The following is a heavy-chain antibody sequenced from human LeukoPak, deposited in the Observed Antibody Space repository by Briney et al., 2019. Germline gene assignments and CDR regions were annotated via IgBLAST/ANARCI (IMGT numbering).Heavy chain of an antibody. D-gene: IGHD2-21*02. CDR3: ARGSYVVVTAIDY. CDR2: INHSGGT. V-gene: IGHV4-34*01. Sequence: GSLRLSCAASGFTFSSYAMSWVRQPPGKGLEWIGEINHSGGTNYNPSLKSRVTISVDTSKNQFSLKLSSVTAADTAVYYCARGSYVVVTAIDYWGQGTLVTVSS. J-gene: IGHJ4*02. CDR1: GFTFSSYA.